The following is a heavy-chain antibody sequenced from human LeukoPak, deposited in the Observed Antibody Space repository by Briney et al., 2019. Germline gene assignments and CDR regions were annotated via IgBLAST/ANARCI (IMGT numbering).Heavy chain of an antibody. J-gene: IGHJ4*02. Sequence: SVKVSCKASGGTFSSYAISWVRQAPGQGLEWMGGIIPIFGTANHAQKFQGRVTITTDESTSTAYMELSSLRSEDTAVYYCAREGYDSSGVFDYWGQGTLVTVSS. CDR2: IIPIFGTA. CDR1: GGTFSSYA. V-gene: IGHV1-69*05. CDR3: AREGYDSSGVFDY. D-gene: IGHD3-22*01.